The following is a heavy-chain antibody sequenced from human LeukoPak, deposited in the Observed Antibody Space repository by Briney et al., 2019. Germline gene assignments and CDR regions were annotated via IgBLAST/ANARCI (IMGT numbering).Heavy chain of an antibody. D-gene: IGHD5-18*01. CDR1: GDSGDAMATSFYY. V-gene: IGHV4-39*07. CDR3: ARDHSYGWFDY. CDR2: VYFSGVT. Sequence: SETLSLICSVSGDSGDAMATSFYYWAWIRQPPGKGLEWIGSVYFSGVTYYSESLKNRVTISTAGNQFSLKLSSVTAADTAVYYCARDHSYGWFDYWGQGTLVTVSS. J-gene: IGHJ4*02.